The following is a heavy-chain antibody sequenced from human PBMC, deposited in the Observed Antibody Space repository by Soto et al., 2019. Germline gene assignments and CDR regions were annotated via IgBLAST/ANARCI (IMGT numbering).Heavy chain of an antibody. V-gene: IGHV1-69*04. CDR3: SRDYCGTTSCHLRPYYYYMDV. CDR1: GGTFSNYA. J-gene: IGHJ6*03. D-gene: IGHD2-2*01. CDR2: IIPFLGIV. Sequence: ASVKVSCKASGGTFSNYAISWVRQAPGQGLEWMGRIIPFLGIVNYAQNFQGRVTINADKSTSTAYMELSSLRSDDTAVYYCSRDYCGTTSCHLRPYYYYMDVWGNGTTVTVSS.